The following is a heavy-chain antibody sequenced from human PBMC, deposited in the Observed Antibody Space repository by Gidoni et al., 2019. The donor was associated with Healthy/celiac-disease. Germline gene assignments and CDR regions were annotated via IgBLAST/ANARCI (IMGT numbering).Heavy chain of an antibody. Sequence: QVQLVESGGGVVQPGRSLRLSCAASGFTLSSYGMHWVRQAPGKGLEWVAVISYDGSNKYYADSVKGRFTISRDNSKNTLYLQMNSLRAEDTAVYYCAKPTGTTGPRGAFDIWGQGTMVTVSS. V-gene: IGHV3-30*18. CDR2: ISYDGSNK. D-gene: IGHD1-7*01. CDR1: GFTLSSYG. CDR3: AKPTGTTGPRGAFDI. J-gene: IGHJ3*02.